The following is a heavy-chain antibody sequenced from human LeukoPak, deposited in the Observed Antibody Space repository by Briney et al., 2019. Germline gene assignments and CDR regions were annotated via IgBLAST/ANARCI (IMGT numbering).Heavy chain of an antibody. Sequence: PSETLSLTCTVSGGSISSYYWSWVRQPAGKGLEWIGRIYASGNTNYNPSLKGRVTMTVDTSKNQFSLKLRSVTAADTAVYYCARHTYYSSGGVCFYYYMDVWGKGTTVTVS. CDR2: IYASGNT. J-gene: IGHJ6*03. CDR3: ARHTYYSSGGVCFYYYMDV. CDR1: GGSISSYY. V-gene: IGHV4-4*07. D-gene: IGHD3-22*01.